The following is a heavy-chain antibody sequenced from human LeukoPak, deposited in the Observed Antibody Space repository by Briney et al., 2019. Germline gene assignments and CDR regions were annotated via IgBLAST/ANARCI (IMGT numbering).Heavy chain of an antibody. Sequence: GESLKISCKGSGYSFTNWIGWVRQMPGKALEWMGVIYPGDSDTRYSPSFRGQVTISVDKSVSTAYLQWSSLKASDTAMYYCARLAVVELPAARSNYFDYWGQGTLVTVSS. V-gene: IGHV5-51*01. J-gene: IGHJ4*02. CDR1: GYSFTNW. CDR2: IYPGDSDT. CDR3: ARLAVVELPAARSNYFDY. D-gene: IGHD2-2*01.